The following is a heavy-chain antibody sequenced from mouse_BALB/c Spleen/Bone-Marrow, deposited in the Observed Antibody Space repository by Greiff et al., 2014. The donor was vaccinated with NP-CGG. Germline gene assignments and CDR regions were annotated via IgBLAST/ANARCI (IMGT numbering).Heavy chain of an antibody. CDR3: TRSGYYYAMDY. V-gene: IGHV1-5*01. CDR1: GYSFSNNW. CDR2: IYPGNSDT. Sequence: VQLQQSGTVLARPGASVKMSCKASGYSFSNNWMHWVKQRPGQGLEWIGAIYPGNSDTSYNQKFKGKAKLTAVTSASTAYMELSSLTNEDSAVYYCTRSGYYYAMDYWGQGTPVTVSS. D-gene: IGHD4-1*01. J-gene: IGHJ4*01.